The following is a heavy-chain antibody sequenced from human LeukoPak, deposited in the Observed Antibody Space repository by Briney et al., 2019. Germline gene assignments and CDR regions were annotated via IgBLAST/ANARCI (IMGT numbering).Heavy chain of an antibody. CDR3: ARVSREGSLFDY. D-gene: IGHD2-15*01. CDR1: GYTLTSYY. V-gene: IGHV1-46*03. Sequence: GAPVRVSCKSSGYTLTSYYMHSVRQAPERGLEWMGLINPGGGSTSYAQKFQGRDTITRDTSTSTVYMEPSRLRSEDTAVYYCARVSREGSLFDYRGQGNLVTVSS. CDR2: INPGGGST. J-gene: IGHJ4*02.